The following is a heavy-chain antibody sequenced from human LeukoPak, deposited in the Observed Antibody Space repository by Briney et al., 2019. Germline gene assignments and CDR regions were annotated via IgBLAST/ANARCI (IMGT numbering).Heavy chain of an antibody. Sequence: PSETLSLTCAVYGGSFSGYYWSWIRQPPGKGLEWIGEINHSGSTNYNPSLKSRVTISVDTSKNQFSLKLSSVTAADTAVYYCARDHEYSNYLNWFDPWGQGTLVTVSS. CDR2: INHSGST. J-gene: IGHJ5*02. CDR1: GGSFSGYY. CDR3: ARDHEYSNYLNWFDP. D-gene: IGHD4-11*01. V-gene: IGHV4-34*01.